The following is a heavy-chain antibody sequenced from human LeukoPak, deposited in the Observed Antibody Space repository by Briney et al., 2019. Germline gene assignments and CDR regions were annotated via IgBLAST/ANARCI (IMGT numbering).Heavy chain of an antibody. D-gene: IGHD2-15*01. J-gene: IGHJ5*02. CDR1: GGSFSGYY. CDR3: ARGPIAVVVAATANWFDP. CDR2: INHSGST. V-gene: IGHV4-34*01. Sequence: SETLSLTCAVYGGSFSGYYWSWIRQPPGKGLEWIGEINHSGSTNYNPSLKSRVTISVDTSKNQFSLKLSSVTAADTAVYYCARGPIAVVVAATANWFDPWGQGTLVTVSS.